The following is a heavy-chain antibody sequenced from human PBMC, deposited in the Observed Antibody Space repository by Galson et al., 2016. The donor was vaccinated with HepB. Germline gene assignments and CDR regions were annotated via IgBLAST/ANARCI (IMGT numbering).Heavy chain of an antibody. D-gene: IGHD1-14*01. Sequence: SLRLSCAASGFTFSDYSMNWVRQAPGKGLEWVAVISSDGSNKYYADSVKGRFIISRDNSKNTLYLQMNSLRAEDTAVYYCGMENYFFDYWGQGTLVIVSS. CDR3: GMENYFFDY. CDR2: ISSDGSNK. CDR1: GFTFSDYS. V-gene: IGHV3-30*05. J-gene: IGHJ4*02.